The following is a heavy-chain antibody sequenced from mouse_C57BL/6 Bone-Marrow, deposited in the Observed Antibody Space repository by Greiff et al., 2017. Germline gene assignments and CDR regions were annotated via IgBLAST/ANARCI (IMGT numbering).Heavy chain of an antibody. D-gene: IGHD1-1*01. CDR2: ISNLAYSI. V-gene: IGHV5-15*01. J-gene: IGHJ4*01. Sequence: EVKLMESGGGLVQPGGSLKLSCAASGFTFSDYGMAWVRQAPRKGPEWVAFISNLAYSIYYADTVTGRFTISRENAKNTLYLEMSSLRSEDTAMYYCAREGVYYGSSYDYYAMDYWGQGTSVTVSS. CDR1: GFTFSDYG. CDR3: AREGVYYGSSYDYYAMDY.